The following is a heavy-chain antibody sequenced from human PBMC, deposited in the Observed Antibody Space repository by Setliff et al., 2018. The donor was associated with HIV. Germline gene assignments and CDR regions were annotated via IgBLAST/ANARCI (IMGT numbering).Heavy chain of an antibody. CDR1: GGNFRFYA. J-gene: IGHJ5*02. CDR3: ARAKATRQARPTNCFDP. CDR2: IIPMFVTA. Sequence: GASVKVSCKASGGNFRFYAFSWVRQAPGQGLEWMGGIIPMFVTANYAQKFQDRVTITADGSTSTAYMELSSLRFEDTAVYYCARAKATRQARPTNCFDPWGQGTLVTVSS. D-gene: IGHD1-1*01. V-gene: IGHV1-69*13.